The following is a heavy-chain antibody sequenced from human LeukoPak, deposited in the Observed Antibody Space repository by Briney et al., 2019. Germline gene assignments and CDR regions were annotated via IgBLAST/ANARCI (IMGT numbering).Heavy chain of an antibody. CDR2: IIGSGGNT. Sequence: SGGSLRLSCAASGFTFSSYAMSWVRQAPGKRLKWVSAIIGSGGNTYYADSVEGRFTISRDSSKNTLYMHMNSLRADDTAIYYCAKASGPSGYYYMDVRGKGTTVTVSS. J-gene: IGHJ6*03. CDR1: GFTFSSYA. CDR3: AKASGPSGYYYMDV. V-gene: IGHV3-23*01.